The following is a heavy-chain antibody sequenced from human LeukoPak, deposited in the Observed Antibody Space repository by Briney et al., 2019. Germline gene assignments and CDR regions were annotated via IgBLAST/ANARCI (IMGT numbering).Heavy chain of an antibody. CDR2: ISGSGGST. Sequence: GGSLRLSCAASGFNFSSYAMSWGRQAPGKGLEWVSAISGSGGSTYYADSVKGRVTISRDNSKNTLYLQMISLRAEDTAVYYCAKEKYGTDVGEDAFDIWGQGTMVTVSS. D-gene: IGHD4-17*01. CDR3: AKEKYGTDVGEDAFDI. CDR1: GFNFSSYA. J-gene: IGHJ3*02. V-gene: IGHV3-23*01.